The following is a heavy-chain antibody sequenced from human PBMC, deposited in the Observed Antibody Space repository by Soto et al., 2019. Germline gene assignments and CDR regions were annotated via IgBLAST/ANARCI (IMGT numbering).Heavy chain of an antibody. D-gene: IGHD5-18*01. J-gene: IGHJ5*02. CDR1: GGSISSYY. Sequence: QVQLQESGPGLVKPSETLSLTCTVSGGSISSYYWSWIRQPAGKGLEWIGRIYTSGSTNYNPSLKSRVTMSVDTSKNQFSLKLSSVTAADTAVYYCARGSLGNPTAMVQNLRDNWFDPWGQGTLVTVSS. CDR2: IYTSGST. CDR3: ARGSLGNPTAMVQNLRDNWFDP. V-gene: IGHV4-4*07.